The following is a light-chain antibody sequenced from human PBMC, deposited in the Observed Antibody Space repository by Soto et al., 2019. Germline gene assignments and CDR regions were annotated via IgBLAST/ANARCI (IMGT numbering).Light chain of an antibody. V-gene: IGKV3-15*01. CDR2: GAS. Sequence: EIVITQSPAALSVSPGSRSTLSCMTSQSVSRNLAWYHQTPGQAPRIVIYGASNRATGIPDRFSGSGSGTDFTLTISSVQSEDSAVYDGQQYNNWTRTFGQGTKVDIK. CDR3: QQYNNWTRT. J-gene: IGKJ2*01. CDR1: QSVSRN.